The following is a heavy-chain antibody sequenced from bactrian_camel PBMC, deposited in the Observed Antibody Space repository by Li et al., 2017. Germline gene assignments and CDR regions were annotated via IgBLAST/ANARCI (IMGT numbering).Heavy chain of an antibody. CDR2: INSDGDST. CDR1: GFTFSSVA. Sequence: VQLVESGGGLVQPGGSLRLSCAASGFTFSSVAMSWIRQAPGKGLEWVGGINSDGDSTYLSGSVKGRFTISRDNTENTLYLQLSSLKTEDTAVYYCAAMTPRIATMYAFGYWGQGTQVTVSS. CDR3: AAMTPRIATMYAFGY. D-gene: IGHD4*01. V-gene: IGHV3S31*01. J-gene: IGHJ6*01.